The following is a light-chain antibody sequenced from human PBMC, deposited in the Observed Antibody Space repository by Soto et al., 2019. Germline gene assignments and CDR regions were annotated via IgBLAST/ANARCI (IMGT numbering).Light chain of an antibody. CDR2: WAS. CDR3: QQYYSTPCT. CDR1: QTIFYTSTNKNY. J-gene: IGKJ3*01. V-gene: IGKV4-1*01. Sequence: DIVMTQSPDSLAVSLGERATIHCKSSQTIFYTSTNKNYLAWYQQRPGQPPKLLIYWASDRESGVPNRFSGSGSGTDFTLTISGLQAEDVALYYCQQYYSTPCTFGPGTKVDIK.